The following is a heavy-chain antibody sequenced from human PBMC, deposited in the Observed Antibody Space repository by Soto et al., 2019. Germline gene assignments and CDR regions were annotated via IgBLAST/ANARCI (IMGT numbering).Heavy chain of an antibody. Sequence: QITLKESGPTLVKPTQTLTLTCTFSGFSLSTSGVGVGWIRQPPGKPLERLALIYWDDYKRYSPSLKIRLTITKDTSKNQVISTTTNMDPVDTATYNCAHSVTSWFDPWGQGTLVTVSS. J-gene: IGHJ5*02. V-gene: IGHV2-5*02. CDR3: AHSVTSWFDP. CDR2: IYWDDYK. D-gene: IGHD3-3*01. CDR1: GFSLSTSGVG.